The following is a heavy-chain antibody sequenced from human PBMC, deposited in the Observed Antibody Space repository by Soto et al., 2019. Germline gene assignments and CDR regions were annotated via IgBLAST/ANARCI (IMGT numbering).Heavy chain of an antibody. D-gene: IGHD2-15*01. CDR2: INSDGSST. J-gene: IGHJ4*02. CDR1: GFTFSSYW. CDR3: ARFTRGCSGGSCHIDY. V-gene: IGHV3-74*01. Sequence: GGSLRLSCAASGFTFSSYWMHWVRQAPGKGLVWVSRINSDGSSTSYADSVKGRFTISRDNAKNTLYLQMNSLRAEDTAVYYCARFTRGCSGGSCHIDYWGQGTLVTVSS.